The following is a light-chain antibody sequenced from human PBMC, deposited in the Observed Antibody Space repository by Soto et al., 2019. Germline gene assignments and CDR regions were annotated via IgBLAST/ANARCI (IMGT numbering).Light chain of an antibody. CDR3: LQDYTYPWT. J-gene: IGKJ1*01. CDR2: GAS. V-gene: IGKV1-6*01. Sequence: AIQMTQSPSSLSASVGDRVTITCRASQAIRNDLGWYQQKPGKAPNLLIFGASNLQVGVPVRFSPSGSGTNFTLTISNLQPEDFASYYCLQDYTYPWTFGQGTKVDI. CDR1: QAIRND.